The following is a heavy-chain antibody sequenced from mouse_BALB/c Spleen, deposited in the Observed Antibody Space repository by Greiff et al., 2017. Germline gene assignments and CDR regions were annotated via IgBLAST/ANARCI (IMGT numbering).Heavy chain of an antibody. V-gene: IGHV1S137*01. CDR1: GYTFTDYA. Sequence: VKLMESGAELVRPGVSVKISCKGSGYTFTDYAMHWVKQSHAKSLEWIGVISTYYGDASYNQKFKGKATMTVDKSSSTAYMELARLTSEDSAIYYCARAYYGNYHFDYWGQGTTLTVSS. CDR3: ARAYYGNYHFDY. J-gene: IGHJ2*01. CDR2: ISTYYGDA. D-gene: IGHD2-10*01.